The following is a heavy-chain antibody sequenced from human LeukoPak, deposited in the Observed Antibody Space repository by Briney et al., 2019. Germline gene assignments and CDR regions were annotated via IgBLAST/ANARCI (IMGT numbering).Heavy chain of an antibody. Sequence: ASVKVSCKASGGTFSSYAISWVRQAPGQGLEWMGRIIPILGIANYAQKFQGRVTITADKSTCTAYMELSSLRSEDTAVYYCASEGGMVRGVTFDYWGQGTLVTVSS. J-gene: IGHJ4*02. CDR1: GGTFSSYA. CDR3: ASEGGMVRGVTFDY. V-gene: IGHV1-69*04. D-gene: IGHD3-10*01. CDR2: IIPILGIA.